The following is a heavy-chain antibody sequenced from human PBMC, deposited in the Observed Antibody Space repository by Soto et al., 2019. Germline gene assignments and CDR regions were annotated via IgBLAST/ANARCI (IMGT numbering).Heavy chain of an antibody. CDR1: GYTFTSYG. CDR2: ISTYNGNT. D-gene: IGHD6-13*01. V-gene: IGHV1-18*01. CDR3: ARTDSRPQDFDY. Sequence: QVQLVQSGAEVKKPGASVKVSCKASGYTFTSYGITWVRQAPGHGLEWMGWISTYNGNTNYAQKLQGRVTMTTYTSTSTAYMELRSLRSDDTAVYYCARTDSRPQDFDYWGQGTLVTVSS. J-gene: IGHJ4*02.